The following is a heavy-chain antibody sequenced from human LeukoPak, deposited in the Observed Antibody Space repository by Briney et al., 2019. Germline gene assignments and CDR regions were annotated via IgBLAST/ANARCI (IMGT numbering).Heavy chain of an antibody. J-gene: IGHJ5*02. V-gene: IGHV4-61*02. CDR2: IYTSGST. CDR3: ARDLESLKYSGYDHNWFDP. CDR1: GGSISSGSYY. D-gene: IGHD5-12*01. Sequence: PSQTLSLTCFVSGGSISSGSYYWSWIRQPAGTGLEWIGRIYTSGSTNYNPSLKSRVTISVDTSKNQFSLKLSSVTAADTAVYYCARDLESLKYSGYDHNWFDPWGQGTLVTVSS.